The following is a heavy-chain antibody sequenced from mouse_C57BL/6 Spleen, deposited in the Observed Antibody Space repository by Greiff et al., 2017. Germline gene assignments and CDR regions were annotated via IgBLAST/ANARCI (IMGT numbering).Heavy chain of an antibody. CDR2: IYPGSGST. J-gene: IGHJ4*01. D-gene: IGHD1-1*01. Sequence: QVQLQQPGAELVKPGASVKMSCKASGYTFTSYWITWVKQRPGQGLEWIGDIYPGSGSTNYNEKFKSKATLTVDTSSSTAYMQLSSLTSEDSAVYYCAREGYYYGSSPYAMDYWGQGTSVTVSS. CDR1: GYTFTSYW. CDR3: AREGYYYGSSPYAMDY. V-gene: IGHV1-55*01.